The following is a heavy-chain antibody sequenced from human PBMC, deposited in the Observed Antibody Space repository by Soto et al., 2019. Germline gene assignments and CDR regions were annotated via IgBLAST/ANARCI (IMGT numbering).Heavy chain of an antibody. Sequence: QVQLVESGGDLVKPGGSLRLSCAASGFPFSDYYMSWIRQAPGKGLEWVSSISSSSSDTNYAQSVKGRFTISRDNAKNSLHLQMISLRAEDTAVYYCARRRPTGYYNYWGQGTLVTVSA. CDR2: ISSSSSDT. CDR1: GFPFSDYY. V-gene: IGHV3-11*05. D-gene: IGHD3-9*01. J-gene: IGHJ4*02. CDR3: ARRRPTGYYNY.